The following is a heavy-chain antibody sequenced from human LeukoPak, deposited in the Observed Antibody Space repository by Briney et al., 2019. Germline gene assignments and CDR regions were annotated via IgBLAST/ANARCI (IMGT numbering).Heavy chain of an antibody. CDR1: GFTFKSYW. Sequence: GGSLRLSCAASGFTFKSYWMNWVRQAPGKGLEWVAHIKEDGSEKYYVDSVKGRFTISRDNAKNSLYLQMNSLRADDAAVYYCARAGYTYTWPPSYYYGMDVWGQGTTVTASS. CDR2: IKEDGSEK. CDR3: ARAGYTYTWPPSYYYGMDV. V-gene: IGHV3-7*05. D-gene: IGHD2-2*02. J-gene: IGHJ6*02.